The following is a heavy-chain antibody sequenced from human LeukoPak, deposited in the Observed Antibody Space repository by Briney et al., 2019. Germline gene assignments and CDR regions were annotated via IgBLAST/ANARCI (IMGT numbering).Heavy chain of an antibody. CDR2: INPNSGGT. D-gene: IGHD4-17*01. CDR3: ARAPLYYGDQNNWFDH. Sequence: ASVKVSCKASGYTFTGYYMHWVRQAPGQGLEWMGRINPNSGGTNYAQKFQGRVTMTRDTSISTAYMELSRLRSDDTAVYYCARAPLYYGDQNNWFDHWGQGTLVTVSS. J-gene: IGHJ5*02. V-gene: IGHV1-2*06. CDR1: GYTFTGYY.